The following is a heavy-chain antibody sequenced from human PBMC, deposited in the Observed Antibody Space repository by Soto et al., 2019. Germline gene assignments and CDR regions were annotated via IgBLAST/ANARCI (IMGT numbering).Heavy chain of an antibody. V-gene: IGHV3-33*01. D-gene: IGHD6-19*01. CDR2: IWSDGSNQ. CDR1: GFTFSDYD. Sequence: QVQLVQSGGGVVQPGGSLRLSCAASGFTFSDYDMHWVRQAPGKGLEWMAVIWSDGSNQHYADSVKGRFTISRDNSKNTLSLQLNRLRAGDTAVYYCARVLGIAVAGTRYFHYWGQGTLVTVSS. J-gene: IGHJ1*01. CDR3: ARVLGIAVAGTRYFHY.